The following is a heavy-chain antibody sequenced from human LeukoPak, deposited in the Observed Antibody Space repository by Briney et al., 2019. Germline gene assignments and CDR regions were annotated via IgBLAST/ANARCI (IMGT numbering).Heavy chain of an antibody. CDR2: ISGSGGST. J-gene: IGHJ4*02. CDR1: GFTFSSYA. Sequence: AGGSLRLSCAASGFTFSSYAMHWVRQAPGKGLEWVSTISGSGGSTYYADSVKGRFTISRDNSKNTLYLQMNSLRAEDTAAYYCAKGSRAQGYYFDFWGQGTLVTVSS. V-gene: IGHV3-23*01. CDR3: AKGSRAQGYYFDF. D-gene: IGHD3-10*01.